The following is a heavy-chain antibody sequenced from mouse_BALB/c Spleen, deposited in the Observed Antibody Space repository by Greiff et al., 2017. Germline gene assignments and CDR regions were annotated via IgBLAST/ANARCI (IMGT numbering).Heavy chain of an antibody. CDR2: INPGSGGT. CDR1: GYAFTNYL. J-gene: IGHJ2*01. V-gene: IGHV1-54*01. Sequence: VQLQQSGAELVRPGTSVKVSCKASGYAFTNYLIEWVKQRPGQGLEWIGVINPGSGGTNYNEKFKGKATLTADKSSSTAYMQLSSLTSDDSAVYFCARYYYGSSPYYFDYWGQGTTLTVSS. CDR3: ARYYYGSSPYYFDY. D-gene: IGHD1-1*01.